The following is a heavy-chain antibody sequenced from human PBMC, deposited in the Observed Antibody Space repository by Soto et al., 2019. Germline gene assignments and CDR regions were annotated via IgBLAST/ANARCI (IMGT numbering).Heavy chain of an antibody. CDR3: ARTAAAGKYYYGMDV. J-gene: IGHJ6*02. V-gene: IGHV5-51*01. D-gene: IGHD6-13*01. CDR2: IYPGDSDT. CDR1: GYSFTSYW. Sequence: PGESLKISCKGSGYSFTSYWIGWVRQMPGKGLELMEIIYPGDSDTRYSPSFKGQVTISADKSISNAYLQWSSQKASDTAMYYCARTAAAGKYYYGMDVWGQGTTVTVSS.